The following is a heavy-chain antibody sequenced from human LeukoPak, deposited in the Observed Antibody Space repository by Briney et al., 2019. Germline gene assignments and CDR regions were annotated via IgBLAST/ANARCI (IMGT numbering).Heavy chain of an antibody. Sequence: GGSLRLSCAASGFTFSSCSMNWVRQAPGKGLEWVSYISSSSSTIYYADSVKGRFTISRDNAKNSLYLQMNSLRAEDTAVYYCARFGPFSSSWYWGQGTLVTVSS. V-gene: IGHV3-48*04. J-gene: IGHJ4*02. CDR2: ISSSSSTI. D-gene: IGHD6-13*01. CDR1: GFTFSSCS. CDR3: ARFGPFSSSWY.